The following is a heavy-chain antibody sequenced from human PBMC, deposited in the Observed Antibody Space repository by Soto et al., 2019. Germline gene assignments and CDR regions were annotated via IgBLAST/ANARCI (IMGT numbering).Heavy chain of an antibody. CDR2: INRSGST. CDR3: ARGEGRLVGTWFDP. Sequence: PETLSLTCDVYGGSFSSYYWNWIRQPPGKGLEWLGEINRSGSTNYNPSLEGRATISLDTSKTQFSLKLTSMTAADTAVYYCARGEGRLVGTWFDPWGQGTLVTVSS. CDR1: GGSFSSYY. D-gene: IGHD5-12*01. V-gene: IGHV4-34*01. J-gene: IGHJ5*02.